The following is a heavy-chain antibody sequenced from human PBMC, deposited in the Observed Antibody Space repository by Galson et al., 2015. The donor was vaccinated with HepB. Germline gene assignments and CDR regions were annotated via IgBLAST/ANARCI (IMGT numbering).Heavy chain of an antibody. V-gene: IGHV3-30*04. J-gene: IGHJ4*02. CDR3: AKDADILTGYPYYFDY. Sequence: SLRLSCAAYGFIFRNHAMHWVRQAPGKGLEWLAVISYDGIHKNYADSVRGRFIISRDNSKNMLYLQMNTLRVKDTAIYYCAKDADILTGYPYYFDYWGQGTLVSVSS. CDR2: ISYDGIHK. CDR1: GFIFRNHA. D-gene: IGHD3-9*01.